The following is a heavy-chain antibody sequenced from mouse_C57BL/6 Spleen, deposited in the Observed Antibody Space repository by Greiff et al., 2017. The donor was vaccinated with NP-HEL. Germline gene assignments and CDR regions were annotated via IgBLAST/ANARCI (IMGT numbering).Heavy chain of an antibody. CDR2: INPNNGGT. D-gene: IGHD2-4*01. V-gene: IGHV1-18*01. J-gene: IGHJ4*01. CDR1: GYTFTDYN. CDR3: ARRYDYDGDAMDY. Sequence: VQLQQSGPELVKPGASVKIPCKASGYTFTDYNMDWVKQSHGKSLEWIGDINPNNGGTIYNQKFKGKATLTVDKSSSTAYMELRSLTSEDTAVYYCARRYDYDGDAMDYWGQGTSVTVSS.